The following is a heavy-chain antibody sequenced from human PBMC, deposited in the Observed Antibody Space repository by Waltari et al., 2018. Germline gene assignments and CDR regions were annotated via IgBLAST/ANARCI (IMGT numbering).Heavy chain of an antibody. CDR1: RGSFPSYF. CDR2: INNRGST. Sequence: QVQLEQWGAGLLRPSETLSLPCGVFRGSFPSYFGTWVRQPPGKGLEWIGEINNRGSTNYNPSLKSRATISVDTSRNQFSLKLFSVTAADTAVYYCARGGAFAFDIWGQGTMLTVSS. J-gene: IGHJ3*02. V-gene: IGHV4-34*01. CDR3: ARGGAFAFDI. D-gene: IGHD1-26*01.